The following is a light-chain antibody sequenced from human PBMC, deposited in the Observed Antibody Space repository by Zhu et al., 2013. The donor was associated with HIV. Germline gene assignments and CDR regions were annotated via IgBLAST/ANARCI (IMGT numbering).Light chain of an antibody. V-gene: IGKV1-6*01. CDR2: AAS. CDR3: QQYHRDST. Sequence: AIQMTQSPSSLSASVGDRVTITCRASQGIRNDLGWYQQKPGKAPNLLIYAASTLQSGVPSRFSGSGSGTDFTLTISSLQPEDFATYYCQQYHRDSTFGQGTKVDVK. J-gene: IGKJ1*01. CDR1: QGIRND.